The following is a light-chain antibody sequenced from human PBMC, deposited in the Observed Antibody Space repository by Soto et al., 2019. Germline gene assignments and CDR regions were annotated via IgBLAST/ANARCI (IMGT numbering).Light chain of an antibody. CDR2: GAS. Sequence: EIVLTQSPGTLSLSPGERATLSCRASQSVSSSYLAWYQQKPGQAPRLLIYGASSRATGIPDRFSGSGSGTDFTLTISRLEPEDFAVYHCQQYNNWPRFGGGTKVDIK. J-gene: IGKJ4*01. CDR3: QQYNNWPR. V-gene: IGKV3-20*01. CDR1: QSVSSSY.